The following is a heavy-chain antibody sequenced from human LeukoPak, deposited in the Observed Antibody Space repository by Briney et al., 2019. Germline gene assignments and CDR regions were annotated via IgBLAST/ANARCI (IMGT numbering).Heavy chain of an antibody. CDR2: ISSSGSTI. Sequence: PGGSLRLSCAASGFTFSSYEMNWVRQAPGKGLEWVSYISSSGSTIYYADSVKGQFTISRDNAKNSLYLQMNSLRAEDTAVHYCARKTDSGGQGDYWGPGTLVTVSS. CDR1: GFTFSSYE. J-gene: IGHJ4*02. CDR3: ARKTDSGGQGDY. V-gene: IGHV3-48*03. D-gene: IGHD3-22*01.